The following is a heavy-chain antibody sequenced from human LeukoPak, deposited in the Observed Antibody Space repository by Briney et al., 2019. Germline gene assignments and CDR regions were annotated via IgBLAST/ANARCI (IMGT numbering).Heavy chain of an antibody. V-gene: IGHV3-30*01. D-gene: IGHD6-19*01. J-gene: IGHJ6*02. Sequence: GGSLRPSCAASGFTFSTYVMHWVRQAPGKGLQWVAVILYDGRNKYYADSVKGRFIISRDNSKNTLYLQMNSLTAEDTAVYYCARVVAGSVYNYGMDVWGQGTTVTVSS. CDR1: GFTFSTYV. CDR3: ARVVAGSVYNYGMDV. CDR2: ILYDGRNK.